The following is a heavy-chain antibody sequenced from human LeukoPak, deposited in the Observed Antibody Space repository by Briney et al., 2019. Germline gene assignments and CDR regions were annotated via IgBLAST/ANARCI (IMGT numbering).Heavy chain of an antibody. CDR3: AKEKRNLRGARDAFDT. CDR2: TYSDGTT. J-gene: IGHJ3*02. CDR1: GFTVSSNF. V-gene: IGHV3-53*01. Sequence: GGSLRLSCAASGFTVSSNFMTWVRQAPGKGLEWVSVTYSDGTTYYADSVKGRFTISRDNSKNTLDLQMNSLRAEDTATYYCAKEKRNLRGARDAFDTWGQGTMVTVS. D-gene: IGHD4/OR15-4a*01.